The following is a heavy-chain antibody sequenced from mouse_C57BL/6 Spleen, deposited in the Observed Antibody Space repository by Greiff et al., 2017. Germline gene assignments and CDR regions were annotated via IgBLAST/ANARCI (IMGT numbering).Heavy chain of an antibody. CDR1: GYTFTSYT. V-gene: IGHV1-4*01. J-gene: IGHJ2*01. CDR2: INPSSGYT. CDR3: SFTGDFDY. Sequence: QVHVKQSGAELARPGASVKMSCKASGYTFTSYTMHWVKQRPGQGLEWIGYINPSSGYTKYNQKFKDKATLTADKSSSTAYMQLSSLTSEDSAVYYCSFTGDFDYWGQGTTLTVSS.